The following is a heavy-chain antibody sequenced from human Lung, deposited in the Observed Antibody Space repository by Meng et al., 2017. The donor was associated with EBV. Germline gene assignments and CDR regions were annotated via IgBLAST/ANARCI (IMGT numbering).Heavy chain of an antibody. CDR1: GFTFSSYA. D-gene: IGHD5-18*01. V-gene: IGHV3-30-3*01. Sequence: QVQLVEYGGGVVQPGRSLRLSCAASGFTFSSYAMHWVRQAPGKGLEWVAVISYDGSNKYYADSVKGRFTISRDNSKNTLYLQMNSLRAEDTAVYYCARGYKGGYWGQGTLVTVSS. CDR3: ARGYKGGY. J-gene: IGHJ4*02. CDR2: ISYDGSNK.